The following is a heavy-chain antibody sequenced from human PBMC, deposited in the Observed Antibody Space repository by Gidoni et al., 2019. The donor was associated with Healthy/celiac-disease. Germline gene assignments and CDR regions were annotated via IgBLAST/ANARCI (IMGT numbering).Heavy chain of an antibody. CDR1: GFTFIYYY. V-gene: IGHV3-11*01. D-gene: IGHD1-1*01. J-gene: IGHJ6*02. CDR3: ARDLEPIYYYYGMDV. Sequence: QVQLVESGGGLVKPGGSLRLSGALSGFTFIYYYMSWIRQAPGKGVVVVSYISSSGSTIYYADSVKGRFTISRDNAKNSLYLQMNSLRAEDTAVYYCARDLEPIYYYYGMDVWGQGTTVTVSS. CDR2: ISSSGSTI.